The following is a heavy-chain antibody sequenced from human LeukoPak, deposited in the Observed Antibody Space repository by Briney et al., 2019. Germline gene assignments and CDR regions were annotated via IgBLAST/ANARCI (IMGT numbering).Heavy chain of an antibody. CDR1: GGSISSYY. J-gene: IGHJ1*01. V-gene: IGHV4-34*01. CDR3: ASTTAAEYFQH. Sequence: SETLSLTCTVSGGSISSYYWSWIRQPPGKGLEWIGEINHSGSTNYNPSLKSRVTISVDTSKNQFSLKLSSVTAADTAVYYCASTTAAEYFQHWGQGTLVTVSS. CDR2: INHSGST. D-gene: IGHD1-14*01.